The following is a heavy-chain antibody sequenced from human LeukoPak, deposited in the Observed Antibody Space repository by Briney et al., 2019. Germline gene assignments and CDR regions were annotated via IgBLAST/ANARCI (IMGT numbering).Heavy chain of an antibody. CDR3: ARDFRRDGYNRYFDY. V-gene: IGHV4-31*03. Sequence: SQTLSLTCTVSGGSISSGGYYWSWIRQRPGKGLEWIGYIYYSGSTYYNPSLKSRVTISVDTSKNQFSLKLSSVTAADTAVYYCARDFRRDGYNRYFDYWGQGTLVTVSS. CDR2: IYYSGST. J-gene: IGHJ4*02. D-gene: IGHD5-24*01. CDR1: GGSISSGGYY.